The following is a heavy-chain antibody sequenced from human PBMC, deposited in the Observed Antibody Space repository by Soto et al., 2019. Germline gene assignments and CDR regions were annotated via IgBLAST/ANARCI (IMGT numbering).Heavy chain of an antibody. J-gene: IGHJ5*02. V-gene: IGHV3-30*15. CDR3: ARTTAAMITDRYNWFDA. CDR2: ISSSGDRQ. Sequence: GGSLRLSCVAAGFTFRDYAMHWVRRIPGKGLEWVAVISSSGDRQQYAESVKGRFTISRDNSQNTLYLQVSSLTSDDSAVFHCARTTAAMITDRYNWFDAWGQGTKVTV. D-gene: IGHD1-1*01. CDR1: GFTFRDYA.